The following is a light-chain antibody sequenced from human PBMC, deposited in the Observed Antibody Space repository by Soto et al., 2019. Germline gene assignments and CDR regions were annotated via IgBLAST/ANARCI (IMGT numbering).Light chain of an antibody. V-gene: IGKV1-12*01. J-gene: IGKJ2*01. CDR3: QQTNRVPFT. Sequence: DIQMAQSPASLSASXXDIFXITGQASQGISRFVDGDQQKSGKAPKXXRYAASSLQRVDLSRFSVSGAVTDFTLTINSLQPEDFATYYCQQTNRVPFTCGQGTKVDI. CDR2: AAS. CDR1: QGISRF.